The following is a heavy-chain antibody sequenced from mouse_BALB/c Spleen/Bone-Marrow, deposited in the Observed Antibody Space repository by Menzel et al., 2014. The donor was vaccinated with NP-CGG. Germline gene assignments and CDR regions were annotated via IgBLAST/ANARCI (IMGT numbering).Heavy chain of an antibody. J-gene: IGHJ4*01. CDR3: TRSTGAMDY. D-gene: IGHD3-2*01. V-gene: IGHV1-7*01. CDR1: DYTFTSYW. Sequence: QVQLQQPGAELAKPGASVKMSCKASDYTFTSYWMHWVKQRPGQGLEWIGYINPSTGYTEYNQNFEDKATLTADKSSITAYMQLSSLTSEDSAGYYCTRSTGAMDYWGQGTSVTVSS. CDR2: INPSTGYT.